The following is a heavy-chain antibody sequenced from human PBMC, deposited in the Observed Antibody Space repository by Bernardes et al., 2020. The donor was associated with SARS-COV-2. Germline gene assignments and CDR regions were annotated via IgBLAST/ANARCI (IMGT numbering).Heavy chain of an antibody. CDR3: AREGGTSGRGMDV. CDR2: MSASGSS. J-gene: IGHJ6*02. D-gene: IGHD3-10*01. CDR1: GGSISTDY. V-gene: IGHV4-4*07. Sequence: SETLYLTCIVSGGSISTDYWSWIRQPAGKGLEWIGRMSASGSSNHNPSLRSRITMSVDTPQNQISLELSSVTAADTAVYYCAREGGTSGRGMDVWGQGTTVTVSS.